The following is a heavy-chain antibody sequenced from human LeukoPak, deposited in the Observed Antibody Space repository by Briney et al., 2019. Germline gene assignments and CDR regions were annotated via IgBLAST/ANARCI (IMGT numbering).Heavy chain of an antibody. Sequence: PGGSLRLSCAASGFTFSSYAMSWVRQAPGKGLEWVSAISGSGGSTYYADSVKGRFTISRDNSKNTLYLQMNSLRAEDTAVYYCASKTGCSSTSCYIDYWGQGTLVTVSS. CDR3: ASKTGCSSTSCYIDY. V-gene: IGHV3-23*01. CDR1: GFTFSSYA. D-gene: IGHD2-2*01. J-gene: IGHJ4*02. CDR2: ISGSGGST.